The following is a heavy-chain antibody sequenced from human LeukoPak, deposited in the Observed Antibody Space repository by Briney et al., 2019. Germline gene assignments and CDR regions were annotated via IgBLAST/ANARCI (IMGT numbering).Heavy chain of an antibody. CDR1: GFTVNSNY. D-gene: IGHD4-17*01. CDR2: VKSVAEGGAS. J-gene: IGHJ3*02. Sequence: GGSLRLSCAASGFTVNSNYMNWVRQAPGKGLEWVGRVKSVAEGGASEYGTPVKGRFTISRDDSKKTVYLQMHNLSTEDTALYYCTKNTGDFDIWGQGTMVIVSS. CDR3: TKNTGDFDI. V-gene: IGHV3-15*07.